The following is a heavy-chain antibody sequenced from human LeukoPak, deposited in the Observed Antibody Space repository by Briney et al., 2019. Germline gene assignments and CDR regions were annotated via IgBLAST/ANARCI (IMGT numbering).Heavy chain of an antibody. J-gene: IGHJ2*01. CDR2: ISSTTYT. CDR1: GFTFSDYY. CDR3: ARRAGYFDL. Sequence: GGSLRLSCAASGFTFSDYYMSWIRQAPGKGLEWVSYISSTTYTNYADSVKGRFTISRDNAKNSLYLQMNSLRAGDTAVYYCARRAGYFDLWGRGTLVTVSS. V-gene: IGHV3-11*06.